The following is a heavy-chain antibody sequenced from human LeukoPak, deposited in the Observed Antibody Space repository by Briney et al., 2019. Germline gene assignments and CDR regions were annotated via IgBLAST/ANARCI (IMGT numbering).Heavy chain of an antibody. V-gene: IGHV3-66*01. CDR1: GFTVSSNY. CDR2: IYSGGGT. D-gene: IGHD3-22*01. J-gene: IGHJ3*02. CDR3: ARELTTFYYDISGYYGHAFDI. Sequence: AGGPLRLSCAASGFTVSSNYMSWVRQAPGKGLEWVSVIYSGGGTYYADSVKGRFTISRDNSKNTLFLQMNSLRAEDTAVYYCARELTTFYYDISGYYGHAFDIWGQGTMVTVSS.